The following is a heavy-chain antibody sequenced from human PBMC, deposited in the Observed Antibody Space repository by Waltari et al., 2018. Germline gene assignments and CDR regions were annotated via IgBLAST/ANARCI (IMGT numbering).Heavy chain of an antibody. Sequence: QVQLVQSGAEVKKPGSSVKVSCKASGGTFSSYAISWVRQAPGQGLEWMGGMIPIFGTANDAKKCQGRVTMTADESTSTAYMELSSLRSEDTAVYYGARAPSGYSGYEIRVPDYFDYWGQGTLVTVSS. D-gene: IGHD5-12*01. J-gene: IGHJ4*02. CDR1: GGTFSSYA. CDR2: MIPIFGTA. CDR3: ARAPSGYSGYEIRVPDYFDY. V-gene: IGHV1-69*01.